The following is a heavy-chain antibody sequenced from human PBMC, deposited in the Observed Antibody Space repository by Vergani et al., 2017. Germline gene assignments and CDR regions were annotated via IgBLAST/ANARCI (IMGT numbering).Heavy chain of an antibody. V-gene: IGHV4-38-2*02. J-gene: IGHJ3*02. CDR3: ARVTHAFDI. Sequence: QVQLQESGPGLLKPSETLSLTCTVSGYSISSGYYWGWIRQPPGKGLEWIGSIYYSGSTYYNPSLKSRVTISVDTSKNQFSLKLSSVTAADTAVYYCARVTHAFDIWGQGTMVTVSS. CDR2: IYYSGST. CDR1: GYSISSGYY.